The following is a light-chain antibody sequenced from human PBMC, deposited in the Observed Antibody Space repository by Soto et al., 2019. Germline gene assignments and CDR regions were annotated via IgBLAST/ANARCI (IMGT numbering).Light chain of an antibody. J-gene: IGLJ1*01. V-gene: IGLV2-11*01. CDR2: DVS. Sequence: QSALTQPRSVSGSPGQSVTISCTGTSSDVGGYNYVSWYQQHPGKAPKLMIYDVSKRPSGVPDRFSGSKSGNTASLTISGLQAEDEADYYCCSYAGSYPPYVFRTGTKLTVL. CDR1: SSDVGGYNY. CDR3: CSYAGSYPPYV.